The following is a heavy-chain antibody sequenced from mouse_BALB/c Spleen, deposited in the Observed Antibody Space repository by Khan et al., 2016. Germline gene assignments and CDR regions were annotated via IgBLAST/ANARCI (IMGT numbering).Heavy chain of an antibody. V-gene: IGHV14-3*02. CDR3: SRGVYDYEFAY. J-gene: IGHJ3*01. D-gene: IGHD2-4*01. Sequence: VQLKESGAELVKPGASVKLSCTVSGFNIKDTYMHWVNQRPEQGLEWIGRIDPANGNTKYDPKFQDKATITEDTSSNTAYLQLSSLTSEDTAVYYCSRGVYDYEFAYWGQGTLVTVSA. CDR2: IDPANGNT. CDR1: GFNIKDTY.